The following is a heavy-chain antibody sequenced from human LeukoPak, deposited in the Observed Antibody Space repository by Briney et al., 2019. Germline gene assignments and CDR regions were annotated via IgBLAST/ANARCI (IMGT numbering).Heavy chain of an antibody. J-gene: IGHJ4*02. CDR3: ARQQLRDYDFWSGYSLPYYFDY. V-gene: IGHV4-39*01. D-gene: IGHD3-3*01. Sequence: SETLSLTCAVYGGSFSGYYWGWIRQPPGKGLEWIGSIYYSGSTYYNPSLKSRVTISVDTSKNQFSLKLSSVTAADTAVYYCARQQLRDYDFWSGYSLPYYFDYWGQGTLVTVSS. CDR1: GGSFSGYY. CDR2: IYYSGST.